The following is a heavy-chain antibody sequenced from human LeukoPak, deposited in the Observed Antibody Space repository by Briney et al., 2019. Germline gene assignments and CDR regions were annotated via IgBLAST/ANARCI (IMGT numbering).Heavy chain of an antibody. J-gene: IGHJ4*02. V-gene: IGHV3-33*06. CDR2: IWYDGSNK. CDR1: GFTFSSYG. Sequence: PGGPLRLSCAASGFTFSSYGMHWVRQAPGKGLEWVAVIWYDGSNKYYADSVKGRFTISRDNSKNTLYLQMNSLRAEDTAVYYCAKDQQQQLVTYYFDYWGQGTLVTVSS. CDR3: AKDQQQQLVTYYFDY. D-gene: IGHD6-13*01.